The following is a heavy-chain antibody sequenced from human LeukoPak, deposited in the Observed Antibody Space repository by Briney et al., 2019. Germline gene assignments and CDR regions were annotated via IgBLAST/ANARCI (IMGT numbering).Heavy chain of an antibody. J-gene: IGHJ4*02. CDR3: ARESGSVTSEVDFDY. D-gene: IGHD4-17*01. Sequence: PGGSLRLSCAASGFTFSSYWMSWVRQAPGKGLEWVATIRQDGSQKYYVDSVKGRFTISRDNAKNSLYLQMNSLRAEDMAVYYCARESGSVTSEVDFDYWGQGTLVTVSS. V-gene: IGHV3-7*01. CDR2: IRQDGSQK. CDR1: GFTFSSYW.